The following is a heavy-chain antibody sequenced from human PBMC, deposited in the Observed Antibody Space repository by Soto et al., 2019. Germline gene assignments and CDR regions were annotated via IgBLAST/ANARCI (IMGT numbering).Heavy chain of an antibody. J-gene: IGHJ4*02. D-gene: IGHD3-3*02. V-gene: IGHV1-8*01. CDR3: ARVCAGIYAPQFDY. CDR1: GYTFTNFD. CDR2: MNPYSGNI. Sequence: QVQLVQSGAEVKKPGASVKVSCKASGYTFTNFDINWVRQATGQGLEWMGWMNPYSGNIGYEQKFQGRVTMTRNTSITTASRELGGRRSENTAVYYCARVCAGIYAPQFDYWGQGTVVTVSS.